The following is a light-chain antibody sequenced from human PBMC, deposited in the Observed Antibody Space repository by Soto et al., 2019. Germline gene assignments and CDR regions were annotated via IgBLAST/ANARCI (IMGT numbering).Light chain of an antibody. Sequence: DVVLTQTPLSSPVTLGQPASISCRSSQSLVHSDGSTYLTWLHQRLGQPPRLLIYKTSNRFSGVPDRFSGSGAGTDFTLKISRVEAEDVGVYYCMQITQFPWTFGQGTRVEIK. V-gene: IGKV2-24*01. CDR2: KTS. CDR3: MQITQFPWT. CDR1: QSLVHSDGSTY. J-gene: IGKJ1*01.